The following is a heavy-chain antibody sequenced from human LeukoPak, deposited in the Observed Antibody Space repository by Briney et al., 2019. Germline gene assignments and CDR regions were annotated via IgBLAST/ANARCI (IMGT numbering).Heavy chain of an antibody. CDR2: INHSGST. CDR1: GGSFSGYY. J-gene: IGHJ4*02. CDR3: ARRQKYCSGGSCYSIQALDY. V-gene: IGHV4-34*01. D-gene: IGHD2-15*01. Sequence: PSETLPLTCAVYGGSFSGYYWSWIRQPPGKGLEWIGEINHSGSTNYNPSLKSRVTISVDTSKNQFSLKLSSVTAADTAVYYCARRQKYCSGGSCYSIQALDYWGQGTLVTVSS.